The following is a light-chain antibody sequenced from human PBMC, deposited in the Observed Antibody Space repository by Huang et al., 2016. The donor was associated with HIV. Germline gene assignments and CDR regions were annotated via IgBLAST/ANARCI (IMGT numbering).Light chain of an antibody. V-gene: IGKV1-9*01. CDR2: AAS. Sequence: IQVTQSPSSLSASVGDRVTLTCRASEDVSSYLAWYQQKPGKAPKLLIHAASTLQRWVPSRFSGSGSGTDFTLTITSLQPEDFATYFCQQSRTFGGGTKVEV. CDR3: QQSRT. J-gene: IGKJ4*01. CDR1: EDVSSY.